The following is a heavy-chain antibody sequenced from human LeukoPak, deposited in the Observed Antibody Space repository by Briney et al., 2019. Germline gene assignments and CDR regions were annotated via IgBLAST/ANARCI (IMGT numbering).Heavy chain of an antibody. CDR1: GFTFSSYA. D-gene: IGHD1-26*01. J-gene: IGHJ4*02. Sequence: PGGSLRLSCAASGFTFSSYAMSWVRQAPGKGLEWVSAISGSGGSTYYADSVKGRFTISRDNSKNTLYLQMNSLRAEDTAVYYCAKVVELPWELLSFDYWGQGTLVTVSS. CDR3: AKVVELPWELLSFDY. CDR2: ISGSGGST. V-gene: IGHV3-23*01.